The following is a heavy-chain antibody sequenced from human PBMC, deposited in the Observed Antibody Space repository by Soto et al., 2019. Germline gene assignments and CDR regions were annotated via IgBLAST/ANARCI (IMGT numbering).Heavy chain of an antibody. Sequence: ASVKVSCKVSGYTLTELSMHWVRQAPGKGLEWMGGINAEDGETIYAQKFQGRVTMTADTSTSTAYMELRSLRSDDTAVYYCARGLTIFGVARDFDPWGQGTLVTVSS. V-gene: IGHV1-24*01. J-gene: IGHJ5*02. CDR1: GYTLTELS. CDR3: ARGLTIFGVARDFDP. D-gene: IGHD3-3*01. CDR2: INAEDGET.